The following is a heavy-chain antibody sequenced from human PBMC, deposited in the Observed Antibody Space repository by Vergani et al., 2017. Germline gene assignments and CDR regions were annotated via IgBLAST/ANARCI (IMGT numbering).Heavy chain of an antibody. CDR2: ISSSGSTI. CDR1: GFTFSDYY. D-gene: IGHD3-22*01. CDR3: AKASDRDYYDSSVAFDY. V-gene: IGHV3-11*01. Sequence: QVQLVESGGGLVKPGGSLRLSCAASGFTFSDYYMSWIRQAPGKGLEWVSYISSSGSTIYYADSVKGRFTISRDNAKNSLYLQMNSLRAEDTALYYCAKASDRDYYDSSVAFDYWGQGTLVTVSS. J-gene: IGHJ4*02.